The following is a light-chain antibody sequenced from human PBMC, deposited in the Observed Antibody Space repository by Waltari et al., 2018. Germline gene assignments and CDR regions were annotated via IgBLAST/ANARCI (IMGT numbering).Light chain of an antibody. J-gene: IGKJ2*01. CDR1: QSVSRSY. CDR2: GAS. V-gene: IGKV3-20*01. CDR3: QQYGSSPYT. Sequence: EIVLTQSPGTLSLSPGERATLPCRASQSVSRSYLAWYQQKPGQAPRLLIYGASSRATGIPDRFSGSGSGTDFTLTISRLEPEDIAVYYCQQYGSSPYTFGQGTKVEIK.